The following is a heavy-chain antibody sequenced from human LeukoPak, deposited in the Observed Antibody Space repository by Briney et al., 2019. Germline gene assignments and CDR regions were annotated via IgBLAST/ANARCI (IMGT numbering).Heavy chain of an antibody. J-gene: IGHJ3*02. D-gene: IGHD3-3*01. Sequence: GGSLRLSCAASGFTFDDYGMSWVRQAPGKGLEWVSAISGSGGSTYYADSVKGRFTISRDNSKNTLYLQMNSLRAEDTAVYYCARFGGPHAFDIWGQGTMVTVSS. CDR3: ARFGGPHAFDI. V-gene: IGHV3-23*01. CDR2: ISGSGGST. CDR1: GFTFDDYG.